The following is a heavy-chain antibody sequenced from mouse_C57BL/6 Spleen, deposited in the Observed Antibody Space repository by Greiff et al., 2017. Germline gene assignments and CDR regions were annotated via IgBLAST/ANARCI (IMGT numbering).Heavy chain of an antibody. Sequence: QVQLQQSGAELARPGASVKMSCKASGYTFTSYTMHWVKQRPGQGLEWIGYINPSSGYTKYNQKFKDKATLTADKSSSTAYMQLNSLTSEDSAVYYCARWHYGNFRVAMDYWGQGTSVTVSS. CDR1: GYTFTSYT. V-gene: IGHV1-4*01. D-gene: IGHD2-1*01. J-gene: IGHJ4*01. CDR2: INPSSGYT. CDR3: ARWHYGNFRVAMDY.